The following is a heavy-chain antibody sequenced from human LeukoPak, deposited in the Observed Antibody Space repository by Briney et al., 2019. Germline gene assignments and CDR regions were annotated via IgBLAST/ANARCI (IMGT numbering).Heavy chain of an antibody. CDR1: GGSFSGYY. V-gene: IGHV4-34*01. Sequence: SETPSLTCAVYGGSFSGYYWSWIRQPPGKGLEWIGEINHSGSTNYNPSLKSRVTISVDTSKNQFSLKLSSVTAADTAVYYCARGMYYDFWSGFSFDYWGQGTLVTVSS. J-gene: IGHJ4*02. D-gene: IGHD3-3*01. CDR3: ARGMYYDFWSGFSFDY. CDR2: INHSGST.